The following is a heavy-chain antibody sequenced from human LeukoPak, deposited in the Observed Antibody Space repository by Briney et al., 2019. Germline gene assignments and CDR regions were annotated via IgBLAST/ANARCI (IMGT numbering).Heavy chain of an antibody. CDR3: ARPRRGNWNRGLNY. CDR2: IIPIFGTA. J-gene: IGHJ4*02. V-gene: IGHV1-69*13. D-gene: IGHD1-20*01. CDR1: GGTFSSYA. Sequence: ASVKVSCKASGGTFSSYAISWVRQAPGQGLEWMGGIIPIFGTANYAQKFQGRVTITADESTSTAYMELSSLRSEDTAVYYCARPRRGNWNRGLNYWGQGTLVTVSS.